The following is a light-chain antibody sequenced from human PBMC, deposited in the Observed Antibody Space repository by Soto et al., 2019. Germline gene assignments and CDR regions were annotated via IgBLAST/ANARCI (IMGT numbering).Light chain of an antibody. CDR3: QQYNNTPWT. CDR2: GAS. V-gene: IGKV3-15*01. CDR1: QSVSSN. Sequence: EIVMTQSPATLSVSPGERATLSCRASQSVSSNLAWYQQKPGQASRLLIYGASTRATGIPARFSGSGSGTEFTLTISSLQSEDFAVYYCQQYNNTPWTFGQGTKVEIK. J-gene: IGKJ1*01.